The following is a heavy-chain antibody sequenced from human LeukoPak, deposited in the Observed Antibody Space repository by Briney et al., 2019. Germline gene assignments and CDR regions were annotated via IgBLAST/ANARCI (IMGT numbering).Heavy chain of an antibody. CDR1: GFTFSSYA. Sequence: GGSLRLSCAASGFTFSSYAMSWVRQAPGKGLEWVSAISGSGGSTYYADSVKGRFTISRDNSKNTPSLQMNSLRAEDTAVYYCAKGGYSSSWYGFDYWGQGTLVTVSS. CDR2: ISGSGGST. V-gene: IGHV3-23*01. D-gene: IGHD6-13*01. J-gene: IGHJ4*02. CDR3: AKGGYSSSWYGFDY.